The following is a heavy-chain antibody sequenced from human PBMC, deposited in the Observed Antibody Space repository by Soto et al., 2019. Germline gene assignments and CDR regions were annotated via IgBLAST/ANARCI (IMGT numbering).Heavy chain of an antibody. CDR3: ARGRVTMVRGVIISYGMDV. Sequence: SETLSLTCAVYGGSFSGYYWSWISQSPGKGLEWIGEINHSGSTNYNPSLKSRVAISVDTSKNQFSLKLSSVTAAVTAVYYCARGRVTMVRGVIISYGMDVWGQGTTVT. J-gene: IGHJ6*02. D-gene: IGHD3-10*01. CDR1: GGSFSGYY. CDR2: INHSGST. V-gene: IGHV4-34*01.